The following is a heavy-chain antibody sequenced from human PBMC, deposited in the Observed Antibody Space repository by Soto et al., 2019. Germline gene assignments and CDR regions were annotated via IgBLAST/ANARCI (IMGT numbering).Heavy chain of an antibody. CDR2: IYPSDSYT. Sequence: HGESLKISCKGSGYSFTSYWISWVRQMPGKGLEWMGRIYPSDSYTNYSPSFQGHVTISADKSISTAYLQWSSLKASDTAMYYCARLIAAAGRDFDYWGQGTLVTVSS. V-gene: IGHV5-10-1*01. J-gene: IGHJ4*02. D-gene: IGHD6-13*01. CDR1: GYSFTSYW. CDR3: ARLIAAAGRDFDY.